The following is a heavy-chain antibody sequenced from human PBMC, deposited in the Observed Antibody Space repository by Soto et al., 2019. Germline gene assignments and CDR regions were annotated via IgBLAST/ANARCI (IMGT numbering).Heavy chain of an antibody. CDR3: ARGRIVVVPAARLAWFDP. Sequence: SETLSLTCAVYGGSFSGYYWSWIRQPPGKGLEWIGEINHSGSTNYNPSLKSRVTISVDTSKNQFSLKLSSVTAADTAVYYCARGRIVVVPAARLAWFDPWGQGTLVTVSS. CDR2: INHSGST. J-gene: IGHJ5*02. CDR1: GGSFSGYY. V-gene: IGHV4-34*01. D-gene: IGHD2-2*01.